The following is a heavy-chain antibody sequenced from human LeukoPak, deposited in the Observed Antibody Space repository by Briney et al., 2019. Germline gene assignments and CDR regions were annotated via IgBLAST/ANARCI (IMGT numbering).Heavy chain of an antibody. J-gene: IGHJ4*02. CDR3: AHFTPFSSTFAY. CDR1: GGSISSYYW. CDR2: IYWDDDK. V-gene: IGHV2-5*08. D-gene: IGHD6-19*01. Sequence: TLSLTCTVSGGSISSYYWSWIRQPPGKALEWLALIYWDDDKRYSPSLKSRLTITKDTSKNQVVLTMTNMDPVDTATYYCAHFTPFSSTFAYWGQGTLVTVSS.